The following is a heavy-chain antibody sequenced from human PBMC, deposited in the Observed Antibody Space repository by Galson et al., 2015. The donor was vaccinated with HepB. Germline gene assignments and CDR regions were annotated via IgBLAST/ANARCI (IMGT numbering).Heavy chain of an antibody. V-gene: IGHV3-33*01. CDR1: GFMFSSYG. Sequence: LRLSCAASGFMFSSYGMHWVRQAPGKGLEWVAIIWYDGSNKYYADSVKGRFTISRDNSKNMLYLQMNSLRAEDTAVYYCARGPGIAAAGTGAFDIWGQGTMVTVSA. CDR2: IWYDGSNK. J-gene: IGHJ3*02. CDR3: ARGPGIAAAGTGAFDI. D-gene: IGHD6-13*01.